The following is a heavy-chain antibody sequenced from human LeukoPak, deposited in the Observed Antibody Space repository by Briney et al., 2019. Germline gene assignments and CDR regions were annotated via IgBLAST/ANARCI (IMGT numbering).Heavy chain of an antibody. CDR3: AHRGVGWFDFDY. V-gene: IGHV2-5*02. Sequence: SGPTLVNPTQTLTLTCTFSGFSLSTSGVGVGWIRQPPGKALEWLALIYWDDDKRYSPSLKSRLTITKDTSKNQVVLIMTNMDPVDTAIYYCAHRGVGWFDFDYWGQGTLVTVSS. D-gene: IGHD6-19*01. CDR2: IYWDDDK. CDR1: GFSLSTSGVG. J-gene: IGHJ4*02.